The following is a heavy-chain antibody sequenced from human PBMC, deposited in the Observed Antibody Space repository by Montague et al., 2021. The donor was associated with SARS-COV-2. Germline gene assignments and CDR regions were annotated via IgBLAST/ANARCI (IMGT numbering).Heavy chain of an antibody. D-gene: IGHD6-6*01. V-gene: IGHV4-61*02. CDR1: GGSVNSGDYF. CDR3: ASQRGELLFSSSSWGWLPESCDQQYYYYAMDV. J-gene: IGHJ6*02. CDR2: VYTTGDT. Sequence: TLSLTCTVSGGSVNSGDYFWTWIRQPAGKRLEWIGRVYTTGDTNYNPSLKSRVTISVDTSKNQFSLKLTSVTAADTARYYCASQRGELLFSSSSWGWLPESCDQQYYYYAMDVWGQGTTVTVSS.